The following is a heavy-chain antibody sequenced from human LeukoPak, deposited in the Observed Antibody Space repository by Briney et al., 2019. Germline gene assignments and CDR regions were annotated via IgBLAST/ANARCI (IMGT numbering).Heavy chain of an antibody. CDR3: ARHRSGWLQSSFDY. J-gene: IGHJ4*02. CDR2: MQYDGINK. CDR1: GFPFSSFG. D-gene: IGHD5-24*01. V-gene: IGHV3-30*02. Sequence: PGGSLRLSCAASGFPFSSFGMHWVRQSPGKGLEWVAFMQYDGINKYYADSVKGRFTISRDNSKNTHYLQMNSLRAEDTAVYYCARHRSGWLQSSFDYWGQGTLVTVSS.